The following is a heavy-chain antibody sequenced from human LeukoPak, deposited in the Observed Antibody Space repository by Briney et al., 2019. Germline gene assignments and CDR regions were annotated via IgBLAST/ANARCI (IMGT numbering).Heavy chain of an antibody. J-gene: IGHJ4*02. CDR1: GYTSTGYY. D-gene: IGHD6-6*01. V-gene: IGHV1-2*06. CDR2: INPNSGGT. Sequence: ASVKVSCKASGYTSTGYYMHWVRQAPGQGLEWMGRINPNSGGTDYAQKFQGRVTMTRDTSVNTAYMELSRLGSDDTAVYYCAIQSIVPRPGYWGQGTLVTVSS. CDR3: AIQSIVPRPGY.